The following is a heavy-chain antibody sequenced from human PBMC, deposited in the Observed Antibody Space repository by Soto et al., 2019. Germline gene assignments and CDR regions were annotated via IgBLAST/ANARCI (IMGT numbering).Heavy chain of an antibody. CDR1: GGSISNDR. V-gene: IGHV4-4*07. D-gene: IGHD4-17*01. J-gene: IGHJ4*02. CDR2: ILASGRP. CDR3: ARGTVETTAPFY. Sequence: PETLSPTCPVSGGSISNDRLIWVSQPAGNGLEWIGCILASGRPNYNPSLQSRITMSVDTSKNQFSLTMTSLAAADTAVYYCARGTVETTAPFYWGQGIPVTVSS.